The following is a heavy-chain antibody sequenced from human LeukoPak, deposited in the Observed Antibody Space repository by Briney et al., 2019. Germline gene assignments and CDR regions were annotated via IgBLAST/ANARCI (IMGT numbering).Heavy chain of an antibody. Sequence: SETLSLTCTVSGGSISSYYWSWIRQPPGKGLEWIGYIYYSGNTNYNPSLKSRVAISVDTSKNQFSLKLSSVTAADTAVYYCARAAYYYGSGSYYNPFYYFDYWGQGTLVTVSS. J-gene: IGHJ4*02. CDR3: ARAAYYYGSGSYYNPFYYFDY. V-gene: IGHV4-59*01. CDR1: GGSISSYY. D-gene: IGHD3-10*01. CDR2: IYYSGNT.